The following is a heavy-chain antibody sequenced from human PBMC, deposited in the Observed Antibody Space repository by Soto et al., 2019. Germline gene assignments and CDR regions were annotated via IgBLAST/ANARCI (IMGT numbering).Heavy chain of an antibody. CDR1: GFTFNNYW. J-gene: IGHJ6*02. CDR3: ARAPDCGGGSCYSGHRYYGMDV. D-gene: IGHD2-15*01. Sequence: EVQLVESGGGLVQPGGSLRLSCEASGFTFNNYWVHWVRQPPGKGLVWVSRINTDGSWTNYADSVKGRFTMSRDNAKNTLYLQMNSLRDEDTAVYYCARAPDCGGGSCYSGHRYYGMDVWGRGATVTVSS. CDR2: INTDGSWT. V-gene: IGHV3-74*01.